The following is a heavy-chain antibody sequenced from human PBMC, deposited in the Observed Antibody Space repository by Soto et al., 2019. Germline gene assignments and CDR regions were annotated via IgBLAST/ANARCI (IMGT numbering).Heavy chain of an antibody. Sequence: VKVSCKASGGTFSSYTISWVRQAPGQGLEWMGRIIPILGIANYAQKFQGRVTITADKSTSTAYMELSSLRSEDTAVYYCARDIREEDIVVVVAALEDAFDIWGQGTMVTVSS. J-gene: IGHJ3*02. CDR3: ARDIREEDIVVVVAALEDAFDI. CDR2: IIPILGIA. V-gene: IGHV1-69*04. CDR1: GGTFSSYT. D-gene: IGHD2-15*01.